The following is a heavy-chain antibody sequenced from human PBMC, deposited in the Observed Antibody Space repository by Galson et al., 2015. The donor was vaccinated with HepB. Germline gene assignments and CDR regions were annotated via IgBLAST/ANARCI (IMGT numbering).Heavy chain of an antibody. D-gene: IGHD2-15*01. V-gene: IGHV3-30-3*01. J-gene: IGHJ5*02. Sequence: SLRLSCAASGFTFSSYAMHWVRQAPGKGLEWVAVISYDGSNKYYADSVKGRFTISRDNSMNTLYLQMNSLRAEDTAVYYCARGLGYCSGGSCLTPNWFDPWGQGTLVTVSS. CDR3: ARGLGYCSGGSCLTPNWFDP. CDR2: ISYDGSNK. CDR1: GFTFSSYA.